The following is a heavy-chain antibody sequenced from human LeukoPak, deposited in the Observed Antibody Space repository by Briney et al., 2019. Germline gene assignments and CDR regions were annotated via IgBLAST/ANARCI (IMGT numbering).Heavy chain of an antibody. CDR2: INHDGSEK. Sequence: PGGSLRLSCAASGVIFSNYWMNWVRQAPGRGLEWVANINHDGSEKNYVDSVKGRFAISRGNGKNSVYLQMSSLRAEDAAVYYCVGGIGWLPDYWGQGTLVTVSS. J-gene: IGHJ4*02. CDR3: VGGIGWLPDY. CDR1: GVIFSNYW. D-gene: IGHD5-12*01. V-gene: IGHV3-7*04.